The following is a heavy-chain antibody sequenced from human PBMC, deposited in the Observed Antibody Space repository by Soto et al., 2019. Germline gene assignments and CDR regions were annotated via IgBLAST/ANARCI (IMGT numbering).Heavy chain of an antibody. CDR1: GGSISSSSYY. J-gene: IGHJ4*02. Sequence: SETLSLTCTVSGGSISSSSYYWGWIRQPPGKGLEWIGSIYYSGSTYYNPSLKSRVTISVDTSKNQFSLKLSSVTAADTAVYYCASMITFGGVIPGWGQGTLVTVSS. V-gene: IGHV4-39*07. CDR3: ASMITFGGVIPG. CDR2: IYYSGST. D-gene: IGHD3-16*02.